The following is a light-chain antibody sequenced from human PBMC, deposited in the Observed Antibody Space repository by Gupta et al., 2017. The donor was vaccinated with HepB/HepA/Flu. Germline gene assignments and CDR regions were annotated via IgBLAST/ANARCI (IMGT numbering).Light chain of an antibody. CDR2: GAS. CDR3: QQYDNWPPLT. V-gene: IGKV3-15*01. CDR1: QTVSNN. J-gene: IGKJ4*01. Sequence: IVMTQSPATLSVSPGERATLSCRASQTVSNNLAWYQQKPGQAPRLLIYGASSRATGIPARFSGSGSGTEFTLTISSLQSEDIAVYYCQQYDNWPPLTFGGGTKVEI.